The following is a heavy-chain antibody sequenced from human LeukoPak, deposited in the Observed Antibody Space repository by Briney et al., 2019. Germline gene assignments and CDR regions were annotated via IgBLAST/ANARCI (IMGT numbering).Heavy chain of an antibody. V-gene: IGHV3-53*01. CDR2: IYSGGST. D-gene: IGHD3-22*01. CDR1: GFTFSSYA. J-gene: IGHJ3*02. CDR3: AGYYYDSSGYSDKAAWAFDI. Sequence: GGSLRLSCAASGFTFSSYAMSWVRQAPGKGLEWVSVIYSGGSTYYADSVKGRFTISRDNSKNTLYLQMNSLRAEDTAVYYCAGYYYDSSGYSDKAAWAFDIWGQGTMVTVSS.